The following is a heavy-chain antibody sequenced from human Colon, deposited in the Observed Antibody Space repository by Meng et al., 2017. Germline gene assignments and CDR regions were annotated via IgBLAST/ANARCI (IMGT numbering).Heavy chain of an antibody. V-gene: IGHV3-21*01. Sequence: EVQLVESGGGLVEPVGSLRLSCAASGFIFNNYRMNWVRQAPGKGLEWVSVIDYGGISTYYADSVKGRFTISRDNAKNSVSLQMNNLRAEDTAVYYCVREEYDPRDFWGQGTLVTVSS. CDR2: IDYGGIST. J-gene: IGHJ4*02. CDR3: VREEYDPRDF. CDR1: GFIFNNYR. D-gene: IGHD3-16*01.